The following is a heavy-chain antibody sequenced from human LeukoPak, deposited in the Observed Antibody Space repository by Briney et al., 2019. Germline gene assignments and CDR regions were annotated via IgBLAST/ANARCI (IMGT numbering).Heavy chain of an antibody. J-gene: IGHJ3*01. D-gene: IGHD1-26*01. CDR2: IYYSGST. Sequence: SETLSLTCTVSGGSISSYYWSWLRQPPGKGLEWIGHIYYSGSTNYNPSLKSQVTISVDTSKNQFSLKLSSVTASDTAGYYCARQRRYRGTSDAFDFWGQGTVVTVSS. CDR1: GGSISSYY. V-gene: IGHV4-59*08. CDR3: ARQRRYRGTSDAFDF.